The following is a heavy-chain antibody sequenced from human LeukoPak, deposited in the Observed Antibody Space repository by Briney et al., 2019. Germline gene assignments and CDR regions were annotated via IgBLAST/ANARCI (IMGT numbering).Heavy chain of an antibody. V-gene: IGHV3-48*03. D-gene: IGHD3-10*02. Sequence: PAGSLRLSCAASGFTFSSYEMKWVRQAPRKGLEWVSFISRSGATIYYADSVKGRFTISRDNAKNSLYLQMNSLRAEDTAVYYCARFVREPDSWGQGTLVTVSS. CDR1: GFTFSSYE. J-gene: IGHJ4*02. CDR3: ARFVREPDS. CDR2: ISRSGATI.